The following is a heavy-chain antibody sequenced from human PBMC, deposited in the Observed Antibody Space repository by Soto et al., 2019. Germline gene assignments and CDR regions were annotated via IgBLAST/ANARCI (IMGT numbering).Heavy chain of an antibody. Sequence: PSETLSLTCTVSGDSISSYYWSWVRQPPGKGLEWIGYMHYTGITSYNPSLKSRVTISVDTSKNQFSLKLSSVTAADTAVYYCVKGARVYDSWGQGILVTVS. V-gene: IGHV4-59*01. D-gene: IGHD6-6*01. CDR3: VKGARVYDS. J-gene: IGHJ5*01. CDR1: GDSISSYY. CDR2: MHYTGIT.